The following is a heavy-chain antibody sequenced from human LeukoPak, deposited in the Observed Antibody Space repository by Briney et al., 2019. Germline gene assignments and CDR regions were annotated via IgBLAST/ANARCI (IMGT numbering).Heavy chain of an antibody. Sequence: SVKVSCKASGGTFSSYAISWVRQAPGQGLEWMGGIIPIFGTANYAQKFQGRVTITADKSTSTAYMELSSLRSEDTAVYYCARDRCGGGSCYPKYNWFDPWGQGTLATVSS. D-gene: IGHD2-15*01. CDR1: GGTFSSYA. CDR2: IIPIFGTA. J-gene: IGHJ5*02. V-gene: IGHV1-69*06. CDR3: ARDRCGGGSCYPKYNWFDP.